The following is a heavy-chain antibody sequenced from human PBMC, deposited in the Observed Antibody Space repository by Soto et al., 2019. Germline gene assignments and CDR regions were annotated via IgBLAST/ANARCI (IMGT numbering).Heavy chain of an antibody. V-gene: IGHV4-39*01. CDR1: GGSISSSSYY. CDR2: IYYSGST. D-gene: IGHD3-9*01. CDR3: ARHLSLGYDILTGYSPRNGMDV. J-gene: IGHJ6*02. Sequence: QLQLQESGPGLVKPSETLSLTCTVSGGSISSSSYYWGWIRQPPGKGLEWIGSIYYSGSTYYNPSLKSRVTISVDTSKNQFSLKLSSVTAADTAVYYCARHLSLGYDILTGYSPRNGMDVWGQGTTVTVSS.